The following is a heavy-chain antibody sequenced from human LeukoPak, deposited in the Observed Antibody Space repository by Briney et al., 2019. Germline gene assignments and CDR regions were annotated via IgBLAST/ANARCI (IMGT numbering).Heavy chain of an antibody. Sequence: SETLSLTCTVSGGSINSYYWSWIRQPPGKGLEWIGYIYYSGGTNYNPSLKSRVTMSVGTSKNQFSLRLTSVTDADTAVYYCARGALNWFDPWGLGTLVTVSS. J-gene: IGHJ5*02. CDR1: GGSINSYY. CDR3: ARGALNWFDP. V-gene: IGHV4-59*01. CDR2: IYYSGGT.